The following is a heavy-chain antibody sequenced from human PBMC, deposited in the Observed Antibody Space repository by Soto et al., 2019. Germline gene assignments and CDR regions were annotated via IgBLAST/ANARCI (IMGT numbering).Heavy chain of an antibody. CDR3: ASLPTYYYVSSGYYYNH. D-gene: IGHD3-22*01. CDR1: GFTFSSYA. V-gene: IGHV3-23*01. Sequence: GGSLRLSCAASGFTFSSYAMSWVRQAPGKGLEWVSDISGSGGSTTYADSVRGRFTISRDNSKNTLYLQMNSLRVEDTAVYYCASLPTYYYVSSGYYYNHWGQGTLVTVSS. CDR2: ISGSGGST. J-gene: IGHJ5*02.